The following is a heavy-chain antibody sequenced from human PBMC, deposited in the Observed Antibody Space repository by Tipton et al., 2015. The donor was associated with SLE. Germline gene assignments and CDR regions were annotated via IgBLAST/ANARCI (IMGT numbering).Heavy chain of an antibody. V-gene: IGHV4-59*08. CDR2: VYYDGGT. Sequence: TLSLTCTDSGGSIGSYYWSWIRQHPGKGLGWMGYVYYDGGTNYSPSLKSRVTITLGPSSNEFSLKLNSVTAADTAVYYCARLITAAGTWWFDPWGQGTLVTVSS. CDR3: ARLITAAGTWWFDP. J-gene: IGHJ5*02. D-gene: IGHD6-13*01. CDR1: GGSIGSYY.